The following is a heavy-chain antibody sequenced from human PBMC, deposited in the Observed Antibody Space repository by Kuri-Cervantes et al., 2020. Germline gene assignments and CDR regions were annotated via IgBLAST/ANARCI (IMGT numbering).Heavy chain of an antibody. CDR3: ARVDAGFGVVTAFFDY. Sequence: SVKVSCKASGGTFSSYAISWVRQAPGQGLEWMGGIIAIFGTANYAQKFQGRVTITADKSTSTAYMELSSLRSEDTAVYYCARVDAGFGVVTAFFDYWGQGTLVTVSS. CDR2: IIAIFGTA. V-gene: IGHV1-69*06. J-gene: IGHJ4*02. CDR1: GGTFSSYA. D-gene: IGHD2-21*02.